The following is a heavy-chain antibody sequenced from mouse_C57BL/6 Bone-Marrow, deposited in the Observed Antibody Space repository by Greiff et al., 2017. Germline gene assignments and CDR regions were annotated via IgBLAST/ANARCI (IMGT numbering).Heavy chain of an antibody. CDR2: IDPEDGDT. CDR3: TYYGNPY. Sequence: DVQLQQSGAELVRPGASVKLSCTASGFTITDYYMPWVKQRPEQSLEWIGRIDPEDGDTDYAPKFQGQATMTADTSSNTAYLQLSRLTSEDAADYYYTYYGNPYWGQGTLVTVSA. CDR1: GFTITDYY. D-gene: IGHD2-1*01. V-gene: IGHV14-1*01. J-gene: IGHJ3*01.